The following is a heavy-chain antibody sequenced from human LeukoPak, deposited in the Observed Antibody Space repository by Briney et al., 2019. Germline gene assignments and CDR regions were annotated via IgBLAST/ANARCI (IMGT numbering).Heavy chain of an antibody. CDR2: IFGSGGSP. D-gene: IGHD5-18*01. Sequence: RGSLRLSCAASGFTFSSYAMSWVRQAPGKGLDWIAGIFGSGGSPHYADSVKGRFTISRDNSKNTVYLQINSLRAEDTAVYYCGKTTAGYSSGQKPAWPVDYWGQGTLVTVSS. V-gene: IGHV3-23*01. CDR3: GKTTAGYSSGQKPAWPVDY. J-gene: IGHJ4*02. CDR1: GFTFSSYA.